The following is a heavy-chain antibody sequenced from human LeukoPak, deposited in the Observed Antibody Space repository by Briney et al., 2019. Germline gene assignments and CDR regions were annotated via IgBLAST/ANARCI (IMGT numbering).Heavy chain of an antibody. V-gene: IGHV1-46*01. Sequence: ASVKVSCKASGYTFTSYYMHWVRQAPGQGLEWVGIINPSGGSTSYAQKFQGRATMTRDTSTGTVYMELSSLRSEDTAVYYCASSSSGWYFTPFDYWGQGTLVTVSS. CDR1: GYTFTSYY. D-gene: IGHD6-19*01. CDR3: ASSSSGWYFTPFDY. J-gene: IGHJ4*02. CDR2: INPSGGST.